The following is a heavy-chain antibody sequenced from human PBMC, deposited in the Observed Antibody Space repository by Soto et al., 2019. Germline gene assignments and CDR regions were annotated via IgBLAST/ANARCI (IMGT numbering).Heavy chain of an antibody. D-gene: IGHD4-17*01. CDR1: GDSVSSNSAA. J-gene: IGHJ4*02. Sequence: QVQLQQSGPGLVKPSQTLSLTCAISGDSVSSNSAAWNWIRQSPSRGLEWLGRTYYRSKWYNDYAVSVKSRIPITPDPSKTQFSLQLNSVTPEDTAVYYCARSPPKGTVTPDYFDYWGQGTLVTVSS. CDR3: ARSPPKGTVTPDYFDY. V-gene: IGHV6-1*01. CDR2: TYYRSKWYN.